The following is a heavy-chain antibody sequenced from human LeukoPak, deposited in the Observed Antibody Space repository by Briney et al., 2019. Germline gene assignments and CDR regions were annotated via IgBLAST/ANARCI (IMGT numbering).Heavy chain of an antibody. D-gene: IGHD4-17*01. J-gene: IGHJ3*01. CDR2: IRGSGGGT. CDR1: GFTFNNYA. Sequence: PGGSLRLSCAASGFTFNNYAMMWVRQAPGKGLEWVSAIRGSGGGTEYADSVRGRFTISRDNSKNMLYLQMNTLRAEDTAVYYCARDPNGDYVGAFDFWGRGTMVTVS. CDR3: ARDPNGDYVGAFDF. V-gene: IGHV3-23*01.